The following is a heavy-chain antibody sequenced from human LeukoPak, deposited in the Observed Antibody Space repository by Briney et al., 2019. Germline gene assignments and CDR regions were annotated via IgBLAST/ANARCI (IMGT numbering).Heavy chain of an antibody. CDR2: ISGSGGST. D-gene: IGHD2-21*01. CDR1: GFTFSSYA. V-gene: IGHV3-23*01. Sequence: LPGGSLRLSCAASGFTFSSYAMSWVRQAPGKGLEWVSAISGSGGSTYYADSVKGRFTISRDNSKNTLYLQMNSLRAEDTAVYYCAKVSAYCGGDCYPDAFDIWGQGTMVTVSS. J-gene: IGHJ3*02. CDR3: AKVSAYCGGDCYPDAFDI.